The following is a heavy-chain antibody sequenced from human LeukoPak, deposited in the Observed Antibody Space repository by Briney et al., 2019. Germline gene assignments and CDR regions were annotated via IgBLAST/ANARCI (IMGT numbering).Heavy chain of an antibody. D-gene: IGHD2-15*01. J-gene: IGHJ4*02. Sequence: SVKVSCTASGGTFSSYAISWVRQAPGQGLEWMGRIIPILGIANYAQKFQGRVTITADKSTSTAYMELSSLRSEDTAVYYCARTYCSGGSCYSGTDYWGQGTLVTVSS. CDR3: ARTYCSGGSCYSGTDY. V-gene: IGHV1-69*04. CDR1: GGTFSSYA. CDR2: IIPILGIA.